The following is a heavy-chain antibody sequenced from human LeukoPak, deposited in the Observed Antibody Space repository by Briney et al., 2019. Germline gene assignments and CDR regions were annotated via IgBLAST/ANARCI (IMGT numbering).Heavy chain of an antibody. CDR3: ARGSYGGNSREFDY. Sequence: GGSLRLSCAASGFTFDDYGVSWVRQAPGKGLEWVSGINWNGGSTGYADSVKGRFTISRDNAKNSLYLQMNSLRAEDTALYYCARGSYGGNSREFDYWGQGTLVTVSS. CDR2: INWNGGST. V-gene: IGHV3-20*04. J-gene: IGHJ4*02. CDR1: GFTFDDYG. D-gene: IGHD4-23*01.